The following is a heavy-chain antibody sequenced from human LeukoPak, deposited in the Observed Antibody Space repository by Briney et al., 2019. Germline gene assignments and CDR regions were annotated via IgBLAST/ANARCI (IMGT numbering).Heavy chain of an antibody. CDR2: IYYSGST. D-gene: IGHD5-24*01. CDR1: GGSISSYY. V-gene: IGHV4-59*01. J-gene: IGHJ4*02. Sequence: SETLSLTCTVSGGSISSYYWSWIRQPPGKGLEWIGYIYYSGSTNYNPSLKSRVTISVDTSKNQFSLKLSSVTAADTAVYYCAGRRDGCNPGTYYFDYWGQGTLVTVSS. CDR3: AGRRDGCNPGTYYFDY.